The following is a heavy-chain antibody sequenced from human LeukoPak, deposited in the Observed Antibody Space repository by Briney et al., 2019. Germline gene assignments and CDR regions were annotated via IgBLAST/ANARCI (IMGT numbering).Heavy chain of an antibody. CDR2: ISGSGGST. V-gene: IGHV3-23*01. CDR1: GFTFSSYA. J-gene: IGHJ4*02. D-gene: IGHD4/OR15-4a*01. CDR3: AKDHARILWSYY. Sequence: PGGSLRLSCAASGFTFSSYAMTWVRQAPGKGLEWVSAISGSGGSTYYADSVKGRFTISRDNSKNTLYLQMNSLRDEETAVYYCAKDHARILWSYYWGQGTLVTVSS.